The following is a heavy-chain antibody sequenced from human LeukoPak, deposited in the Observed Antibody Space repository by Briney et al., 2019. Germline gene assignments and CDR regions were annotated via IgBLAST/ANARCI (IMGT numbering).Heavy chain of an antibody. CDR1: GFTFSNYW. CDR2: IKQDGSEK. V-gene: IGHV3-7*03. Sequence: GGSPRLSCAASGFTFSNYWMTRVRQAPGKGLEWVASIKQDGSEKYYVDSVKGRYTISRDNAKNSLYLQMNSLRAEDTAVYYCARAEYYDFWSGCYWGQGTLVTVSS. D-gene: IGHD3-3*01. J-gene: IGHJ4*02. CDR3: ARAEYYDFWSGCY.